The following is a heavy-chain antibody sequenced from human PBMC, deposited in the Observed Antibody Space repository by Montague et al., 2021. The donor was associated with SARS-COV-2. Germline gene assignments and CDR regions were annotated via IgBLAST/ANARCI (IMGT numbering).Heavy chain of an antibody. CDR1: GDSIGSGSYY. Sequence: SETLSLTCSVSGDSIGSGSYYWSWIRRAAGEGLEWIGCIYSSGRTDYNPSLINRVTISLDTSKNQFSLKLSSLTTADTGAYYCARAPDDYGTFGYWGQGTPVTVSS. V-gene: IGHV4-61*10. CDR3: ARAPDDYGTFGY. D-gene: IGHD4-17*01. CDR2: IYSSGRT. J-gene: IGHJ4*02.